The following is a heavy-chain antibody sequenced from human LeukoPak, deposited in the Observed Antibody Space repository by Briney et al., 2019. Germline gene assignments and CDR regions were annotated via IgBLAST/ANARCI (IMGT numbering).Heavy chain of an antibody. CDR1: GYTFSSYD. CDR2: MNPNSGNT. V-gene: IGHV1-8*03. J-gene: IGHJ5*02. CDR3: ARGRYYGSGSYFNWFDP. Sequence: GSVKVSCKASGYTFSSYDINWVRQATGQGLEWMGWMNPNSGNTGYAQKFQGRVTITRNTSISTAYMELSSLRSEDTAVYYCARGRYYGSGSYFNWFDPWGQGTLVTVSS. D-gene: IGHD3-10*01.